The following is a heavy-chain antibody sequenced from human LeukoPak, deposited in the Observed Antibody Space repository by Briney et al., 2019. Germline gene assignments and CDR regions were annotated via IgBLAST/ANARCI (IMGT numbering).Heavy chain of an antibody. J-gene: IGHJ4*02. D-gene: IGHD5-18*01. CDR1: GGSISSHY. V-gene: IGHV4-59*11. CDR3: ATIKRGSIFGYFDF. CDR2: LFDSVNT. Sequence: SETLSLTCTVSGGSISSHYWSWIRQPPGKGLEWIAYLFDSVNTKDNPSLQSRLTLSADTSKNQFSLRLSSVAAADTAVYYCATIKRGSIFGYFDFWGQGIKVTVSS.